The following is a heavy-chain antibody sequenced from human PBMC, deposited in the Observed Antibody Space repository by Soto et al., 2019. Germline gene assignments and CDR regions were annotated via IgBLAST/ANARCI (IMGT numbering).Heavy chain of an antibody. CDR3: ARSRDCSGGSCYDY. CDR2: IYYSGST. Sequence: PSETLSLTCTVSGGSISSGGYYWSWIRQHPGKGLEWIGYIYYSGSTYYNPSLKSRVTISVDTSKNQFSLKLSSVTAADTAVYYCARSRDCSGGSCYDYWGQGTLVTVSS. D-gene: IGHD2-15*01. V-gene: IGHV4-31*03. CDR1: GGSISSGGYY. J-gene: IGHJ4*02.